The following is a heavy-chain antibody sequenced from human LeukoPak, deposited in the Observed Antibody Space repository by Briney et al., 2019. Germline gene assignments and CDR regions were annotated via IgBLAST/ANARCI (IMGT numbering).Heavy chain of an antibody. Sequence: SETLSLTCTVSGGSISSYYRSWIRQPPGKGLEWIGYIQSSGRTNYNPSLKSRVTISVDTSKDQFSLKLSSVTAAATAVYYCAISQDPDAFDIWGQGTMVTVSS. CDR1: GGSISSYY. CDR3: AISQDPDAFDI. CDR2: IQSSGRT. V-gene: IGHV4-59*01. J-gene: IGHJ3*02.